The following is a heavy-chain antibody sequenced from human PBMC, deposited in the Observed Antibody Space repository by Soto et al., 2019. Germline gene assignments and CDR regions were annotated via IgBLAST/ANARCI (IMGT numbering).Heavy chain of an antibody. CDR1: GGSISSGDSY. Sequence: PSETLSLTCTVPGGSISSGDSYWSWIRQPPGKGLEWIGYMYYSGTTYYNPSLKSRVSFSVDTSKNQFSLKLTSVTAADTAVYYCARDEKKSDFYSGMDVWGQGTTVTVSS. CDR2: MYYSGTT. V-gene: IGHV4-30-4*01. CDR3: ARDEKKSDFYSGMDV. J-gene: IGHJ6*02.